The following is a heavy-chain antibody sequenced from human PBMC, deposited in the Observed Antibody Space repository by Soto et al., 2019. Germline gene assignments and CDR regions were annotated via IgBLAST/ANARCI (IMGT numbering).Heavy chain of an antibody. V-gene: IGHV4-39*01. D-gene: IGHD2-21*02. CDR1: GGSISSSSYY. J-gene: IGHJ6*02. CDR2: IYYSGST. Sequence: SETLSLTCTVSGGSISSSSYYWGWIRQPPGKGLEWIGSIYYSGSTYYNPSLKSRVTISVDTSKNQFSLKLSSVTAADTAVYYCALLHIRLPYYAMDFWGPGITVTLSS. CDR3: ALLHIRLPYYAMDF.